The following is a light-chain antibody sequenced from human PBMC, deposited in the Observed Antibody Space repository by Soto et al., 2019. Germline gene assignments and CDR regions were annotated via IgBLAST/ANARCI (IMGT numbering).Light chain of an antibody. J-gene: IGLJ1*01. V-gene: IGLV2-8*01. CDR2: EVN. Sequence: QSALTPPPSASGSPGQSVAISCTGTTSDVGGYNYVSWYQQHPGKAPTLMIYEVNKRPSGVPDRFSGSKSGYTASLTVSGLQAEDEADYYCSSYAGSSNVFGTGTKVTVL. CDR3: SSYAGSSNV. CDR1: TSDVGGYNY.